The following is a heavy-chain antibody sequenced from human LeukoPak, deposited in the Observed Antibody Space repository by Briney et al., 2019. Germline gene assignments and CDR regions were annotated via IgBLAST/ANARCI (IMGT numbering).Heavy chain of an antibody. CDR3: ARVTDDSSGYYYLYFDY. CDR1: GGSISSSSYY. CDR2: IYYSGST. Sequence: SETLSLTCTVSGGSISSSSYYWGWIRQPPGKGLEWIGSIYYSGSTYYNPSLKSRVTISVDSSKSQFSLKLSSVTAADTAVYYCARVTDDSSGYYYLYFDYWGQGTLVTVSS. D-gene: IGHD3-22*01. J-gene: IGHJ4*02. V-gene: IGHV4-39*07.